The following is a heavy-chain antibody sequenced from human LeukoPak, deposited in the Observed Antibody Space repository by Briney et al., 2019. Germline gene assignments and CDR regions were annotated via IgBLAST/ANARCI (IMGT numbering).Heavy chain of an antibody. CDR3: ARERAAAGTSRYYYYYYDMDV. Sequence: ASVKVSCKASGYTFTGYYMHWVRQAPGQRLEWMGWINAGNGNTKYSQKFQGRVTITRDTSASTAYMELSSLRSEDTAVYYCARERAAAGTSRYYYYYYDMDVWGQGTTVTVSS. CDR1: GYTFTGYY. CDR2: INAGNGNT. D-gene: IGHD6-13*01. J-gene: IGHJ6*02. V-gene: IGHV1-3*01.